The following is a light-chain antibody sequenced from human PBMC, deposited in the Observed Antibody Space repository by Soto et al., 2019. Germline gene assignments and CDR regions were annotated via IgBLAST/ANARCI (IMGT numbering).Light chain of an antibody. V-gene: IGLV2-14*01. CDR1: SSDVGGYNY. CDR2: DVS. CDR3: NTYTSSSVV. Sequence: QSALTQPASVSGSPGQSITISCTGTSSDVGGYNYVTWYQLHLGKVLKLMIYDVSNRHSGVSNRFSGSKSGNTASLTISGLQAEDEAYYYCNTYTSSSVVFGGGTKLTVL. J-gene: IGLJ2*01.